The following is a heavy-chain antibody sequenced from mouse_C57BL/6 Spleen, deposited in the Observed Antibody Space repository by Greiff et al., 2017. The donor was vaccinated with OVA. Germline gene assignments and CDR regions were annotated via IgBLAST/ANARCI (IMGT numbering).Heavy chain of an antibody. CDR3: ARSDYDYTTPYYFDY. J-gene: IGHJ2*01. D-gene: IGHD2-4*01. V-gene: IGHV1-19*01. CDR1: GYTFTDYY. Sequence: EVQLQQSGPVLVKPGASVKMSCKASGYTFTDYYMNWVKQSHGKSLEWIGVINPYNGGTSYNQKFKGKATLTVDKSSSTAYMELNSLTSEDSAVYYCARSDYDYTTPYYFDYWGQGTTLTVSS. CDR2: INPYNGGT.